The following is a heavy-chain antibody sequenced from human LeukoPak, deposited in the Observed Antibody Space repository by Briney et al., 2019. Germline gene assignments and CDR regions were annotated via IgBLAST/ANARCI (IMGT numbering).Heavy chain of an antibody. CDR3: AREGSSSNNNFDY. V-gene: IGHV7-4-1*02. CDR2: INTNTGNP. CDR1: GYTFTSYA. D-gene: IGHD6-6*01. Sequence: RGASVKVPCKASGYTFTSYAMNWVRQAPGQGLEWMGWINTNTGNPTYAQGFTGRFVFSLDTSVSTAYLQISSLKAEDTAVYYCAREGSSSNNNFDYWGQGTLVTVSS. J-gene: IGHJ4*02.